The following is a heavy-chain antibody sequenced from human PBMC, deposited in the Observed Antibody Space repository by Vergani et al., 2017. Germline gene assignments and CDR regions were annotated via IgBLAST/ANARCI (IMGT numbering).Heavy chain of an antibody. CDR2: ISYDGSNK. D-gene: IGHD6-13*01. J-gene: IGHJ4*02. V-gene: IGHV3-30-3*01. CDR1: GFTFSSYA. Sequence: VHLEESGGGLVQPGGSLRLSCAASGFTFSSYAMHWVRQAPGKGLEWVAVISYDGSNKYYADSVKGRFTISRDNSKNTLYLQMNSLRADDTAVYYCARDPRGDRVGSSWYFDYWGQGTLVTVSS. CDR3: ARDPRGDRVGSSWYFDY.